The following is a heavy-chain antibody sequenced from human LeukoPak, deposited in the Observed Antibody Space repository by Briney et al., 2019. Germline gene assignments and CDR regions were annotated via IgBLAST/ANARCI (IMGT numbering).Heavy chain of an antibody. J-gene: IGHJ6*02. CDR2: IYYSGST. V-gene: IGHV4-61*01. Sequence: SETLSLTCTVSGGSVSSGSYYWSWIQQPPGKGLEWIGYIYYSGSTNYNPSLKSRVTISVDTSKNQFSLKLSSVTAADTAVYYCARDTVTEYYYYGMDVWGQGTTVTVSS. D-gene: IGHD4-11*01. CDR3: ARDTVTEYYYYGMDV. CDR1: GGSVSSGSYY.